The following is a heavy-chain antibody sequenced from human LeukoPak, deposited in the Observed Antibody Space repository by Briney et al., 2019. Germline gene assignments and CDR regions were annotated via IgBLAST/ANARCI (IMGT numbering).Heavy chain of an antibody. V-gene: IGHV1-8*01. Sequence: ASVKVSCKASGYTFTSYDINWVRQATGQGLEWMGWMNPNSGNTGYAQKFQGRVTMTRNTSISTAYMELSSLRSEDTAVYYCARELNDYGDYWGDPWGQGTLVTVPS. J-gene: IGHJ5*02. CDR1: GYTFTSYD. CDR3: ARELNDYGDYWGDP. D-gene: IGHD4-17*01. CDR2: MNPNSGNT.